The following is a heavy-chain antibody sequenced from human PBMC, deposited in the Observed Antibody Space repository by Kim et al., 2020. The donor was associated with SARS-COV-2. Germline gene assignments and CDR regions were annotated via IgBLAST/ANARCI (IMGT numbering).Heavy chain of an antibody. CDR1: GLTLSNAW. Sequence: GGSLRLSCVGSGLTLSNAWVNWVRQVPGKGLEWVGRIRSKTDGGTTDYAAPVKGRFTISRDDSKDILYLQMNSLKTEDTAVYYCTTEKSKDGYSYYFEYWGQGTLVTVSS. V-gene: IGHV3-15*01. D-gene: IGHD3-22*01. CDR2: IRSKTDGGTT. J-gene: IGHJ4*02. CDR3: TTEKSKDGYSYYFEY.